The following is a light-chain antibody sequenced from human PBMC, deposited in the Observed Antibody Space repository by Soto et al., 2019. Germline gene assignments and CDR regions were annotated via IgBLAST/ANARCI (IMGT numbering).Light chain of an antibody. Sequence: EIVMTQSPATLSISPGERAALFCRASQSVYSNLAWYQQKPGQAPRLLIYGASTRAPGISARFSGSGSGTEFTLTISTLQSEDFAVYYCQEYLQWPPGMFGQGTKVDIK. CDR2: GAS. CDR3: QEYLQWPPGM. J-gene: IGKJ1*01. CDR1: QSVYSN. V-gene: IGKV3-15*01.